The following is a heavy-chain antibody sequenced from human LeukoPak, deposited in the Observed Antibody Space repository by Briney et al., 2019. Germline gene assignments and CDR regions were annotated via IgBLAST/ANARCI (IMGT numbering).Heavy chain of an antibody. V-gene: IGHV3-53*01. Sequence: GGSLRLSCAASGFIVSANYMTWIRQAPGKGLEWVSVIHSGGNTYYADSVKGRFTISRDNSKNTLYLQMNSLRAEDTAVYYCAKDITARYYYYYMDVWGKGTTVTVSS. CDR2: IHSGGNT. CDR3: AKDITARYYYYYMDV. CDR1: GFIVSANY. D-gene: IGHD3-10*01. J-gene: IGHJ6*03.